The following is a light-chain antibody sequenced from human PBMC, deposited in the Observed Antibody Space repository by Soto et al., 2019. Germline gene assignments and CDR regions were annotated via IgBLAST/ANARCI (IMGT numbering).Light chain of an antibody. CDR3: QQYYSTPFT. Sequence: DIVMTQSPDSLAVSLGERATINCKSSQSVLYSPNNKNSLAWYQQKPGQPPKLLIYWASTRESGVPDRFSGSGSGTDFTLTISSLQAEDVAVYYCQQYYSTPFTFGPGTKVDI. J-gene: IGKJ3*01. CDR1: QSVLYSPNNKNS. V-gene: IGKV4-1*01. CDR2: WAS.